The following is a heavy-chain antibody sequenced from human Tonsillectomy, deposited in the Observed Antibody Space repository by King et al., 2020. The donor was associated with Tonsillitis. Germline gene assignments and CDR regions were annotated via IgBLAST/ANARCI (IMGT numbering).Heavy chain of an antibody. CDR1: GFTFSSYA. J-gene: IGHJ4*02. D-gene: IGHD5-12*01. V-gene: IGHV3-23*04. Sequence: VQLVESGGGLVQPGGSLRLSCAASGFTFSSYAMSWVRQAPGKGLDWVSAISGGGGTTYYADSVKGRFTISRDNSNHTLDLQMNSLRAEDTAVYYCAKDRQWRPGYRCYDFFDYWGQGTLVTVSS. CDR3: AKDRQWRPGYRCYDFFDY. CDR2: ISGGGGTT.